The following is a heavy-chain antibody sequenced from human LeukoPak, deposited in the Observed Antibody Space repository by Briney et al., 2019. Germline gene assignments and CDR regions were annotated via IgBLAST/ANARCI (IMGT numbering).Heavy chain of an antibody. CDR1: GFTFNTFG. J-gene: IGHJ4*02. V-gene: IGHV3-48*02. CDR3: ARDLYSHGRFDY. Sequence: GGSLRLSCAASGFTFNTFGMSWVRQAPGKGLEWVSYINYNGRDIYYADSVRGRFTTSRDNAKDSLYLQMNTLGDEDTAVYYCARDLYSHGRFDYWGQGTLVTISS. CDR2: INYNGRDI. D-gene: IGHD1-26*01.